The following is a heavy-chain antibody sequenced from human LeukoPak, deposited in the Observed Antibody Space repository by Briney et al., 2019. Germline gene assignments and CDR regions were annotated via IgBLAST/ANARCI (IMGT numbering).Heavy chain of an antibody. J-gene: IGHJ4*02. CDR2: IYSSGNT. D-gene: IGHD1-26*01. CDR1: GDSISTYY. CDR3: ARLRWQLVGPYFDY. Sequence: SETLSLTCSFSGDSISTYYWSWIRQSPGTGLEWIGHIYSSGNTDYNSSLKSRVTISVDTSKSQFSLRLSSVTATDTAVYYCARLRWQLVGPYFDYWGQGILVTVSS. V-gene: IGHV4-59*01.